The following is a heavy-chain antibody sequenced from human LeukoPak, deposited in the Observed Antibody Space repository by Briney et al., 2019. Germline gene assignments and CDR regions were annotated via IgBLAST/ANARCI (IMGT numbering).Heavy chain of an antibody. D-gene: IGHD6-19*01. J-gene: IGHJ4*02. CDR1: GFTFSDYY. CDR3: AKGNSIAVSAFFDY. CDR2: ISSSGSII. Sequence: GGSLRLSCAASGFTFSDYYMNWIRQAPGKGLEWVSYISSSGSIIYYADSVKGRFTISRDNAKNSLYLQMNSLRTEDTALYYCAKGNSIAVSAFFDYWGQGTLVTVSS. V-gene: IGHV3-11*01.